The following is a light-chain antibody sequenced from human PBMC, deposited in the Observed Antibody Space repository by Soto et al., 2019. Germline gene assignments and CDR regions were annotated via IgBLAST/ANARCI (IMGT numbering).Light chain of an antibody. V-gene: IGKV3-11*01. CDR2: DAS. CDR1: QSVSSY. Sequence: EIVLTQSPATLSLSPGETATLSCRASQSVSSYLAWYQQKSGQAPRLLIYDASNRATGIPDRFSGSGSGTDFTLTISTLEPEDSAVYYCHQRGRWPRGKFGQGTKVDIX. J-gene: IGKJ1*01. CDR3: HQRGRWPRGK.